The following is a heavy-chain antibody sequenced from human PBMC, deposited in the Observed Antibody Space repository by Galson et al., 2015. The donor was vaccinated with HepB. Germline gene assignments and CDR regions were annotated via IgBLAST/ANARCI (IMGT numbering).Heavy chain of an antibody. D-gene: IGHD3-22*01. CDR3: ARENYYDSGGYYWYFDL. V-gene: IGHV3-11*01. Sequence: SLRLSCAASGFTLSDYYMNWIRQAPGKGLEWVSYISSSGSTLNYADSEKGRFTISRDNAKNSLYLQMNSLRAEDTAVYYCARENYYDSGGYYWYFDLWGRGTLVTVSS. CDR1: GFTLSDYY. CDR2: ISSSGSTL. J-gene: IGHJ2*01.